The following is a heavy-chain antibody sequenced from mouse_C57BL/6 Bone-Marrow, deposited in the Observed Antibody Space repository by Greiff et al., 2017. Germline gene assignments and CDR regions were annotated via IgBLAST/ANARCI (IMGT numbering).Heavy chain of an antibody. Sequence: VQLQQPGAELVKPGASVKLSCKASGYTFTSYWITWVKQRPVQGLEWIGDIDPGSGSTNYNEKFKSKATLTVDTSSSTAYMQLSSLTSEDSAVYYCARRDSSGAWFAYWGQGTLVTVSA. D-gene: IGHD3-2*02. CDR1: GYTFTSYW. CDR2: IDPGSGST. CDR3: ARRDSSGAWFAY. J-gene: IGHJ3*01. V-gene: IGHV1-55*01.